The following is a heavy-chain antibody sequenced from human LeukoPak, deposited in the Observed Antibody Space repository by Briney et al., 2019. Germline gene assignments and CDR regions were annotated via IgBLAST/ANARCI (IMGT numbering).Heavy chain of an antibody. CDR2: ISYDGGNK. V-gene: IGHV3-30-3*01. Sequence: GGSLRLSCAASGFTFSNYAVHWVRQAPGKGLEWVAVISYDGGNKYYADSVKGRFTISRDNSKSTLYLQMDNLRDDDTAVYYCAKDYQWSCDYWGQGTLVTVSS. CDR3: AKDYQWSCDY. CDR1: GFTFSNYA. J-gene: IGHJ4*02. D-gene: IGHD2-15*01.